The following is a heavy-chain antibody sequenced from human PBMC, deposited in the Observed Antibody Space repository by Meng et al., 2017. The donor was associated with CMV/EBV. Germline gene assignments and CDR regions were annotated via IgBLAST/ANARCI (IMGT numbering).Heavy chain of an antibody. CDR3: ARQCEWGGGSCCGYYYYGMDV. V-gene: IGHV1-18*01. D-gene: IGHD2-15*01. CDR1: GYTFTSYG. CDR2: ISAYNGNT. Sequence: ASVKVSCKASGYTFTSYGISWVRQAPGQGLEWMGWISAYNGNTNYAQKLQGRVTMTTDTSTSTAYMELRSLRSDDTAVYYCARQCEWGGGSCCGYYYYGMDVRGQGTTVTVSS. J-gene: IGHJ6*02.